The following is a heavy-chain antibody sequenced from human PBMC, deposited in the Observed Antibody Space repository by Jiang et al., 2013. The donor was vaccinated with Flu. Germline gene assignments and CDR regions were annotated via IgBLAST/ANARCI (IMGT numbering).Heavy chain of an antibody. J-gene: IGHJ4*03. D-gene: IGHD2-8*01. V-gene: IGHV5-51*01. CDR1: GYSFSSYW. CDR2: VYPGDSDT. Sequence: LVESGAEMKEPGESLKISCKGSGYSFSSYWIGWVRQMPGKGLEWMAIVYPGDSDTRYSPSFRGQVTVSADRSINTAYLQWTSLKASGTAMYYCARHVRCTNDACYIDHWGQGTLVTVSS. CDR3: ARHVRCTNDACYIDH.